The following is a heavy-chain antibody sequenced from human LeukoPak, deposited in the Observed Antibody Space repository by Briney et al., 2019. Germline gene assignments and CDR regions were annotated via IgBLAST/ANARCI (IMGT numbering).Heavy chain of an antibody. CDR2: FDPEDGET. V-gene: IGHV1-24*01. CDR1: GGTFSSYA. CDR3: ARSRDIVVVVAATDETHPTLDY. J-gene: IGHJ4*02. Sequence: GASVKVSCKASGGTFSSYAISWVRQAPGKGLEWMGGFDPEDGETIYAQKFQGRVTMTEDTSTDTAYMELSSLRSEDTAVYYCARSRDIVVVVAATDETHPTLDYWGQGTLVTVSS. D-gene: IGHD2-15*01.